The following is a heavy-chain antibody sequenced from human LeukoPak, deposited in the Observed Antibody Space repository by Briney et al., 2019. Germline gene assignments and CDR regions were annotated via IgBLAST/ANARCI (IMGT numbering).Heavy chain of an antibody. D-gene: IGHD3-3*01. Sequence: GGSLRPSCAASGFTFSSYAMSWVRQAPGKGLEWVSAISGSGGSTYYADSVKGRFTISRDNSKNTLYLQMNSLRAEDTAVYYCAKDWVTIFGVVKDSIGIDYWGQGTLVTVSS. J-gene: IGHJ4*02. CDR1: GFTFSSYA. V-gene: IGHV3-23*01. CDR3: AKDWVTIFGVVKDSIGIDY. CDR2: ISGSGGST.